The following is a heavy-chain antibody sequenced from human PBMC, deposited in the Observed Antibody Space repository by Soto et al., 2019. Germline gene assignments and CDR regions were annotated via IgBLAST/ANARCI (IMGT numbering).Heavy chain of an antibody. J-gene: IGHJ4*02. CDR1: GGTFSSYA. V-gene: IGHV1-69*01. Sequence: QVQLVQSGAEVKKPGSSVKVSCKASGGTFSSYAISWVRQAPGQGLEWMGGIIPIFGTANYAQKFQGRVTNTGEEFKSTALKELSRLETGDPGGDFWGGRPDHRGQGTLVTGSS. CDR2: IIPIFGTA. CDR3: GGRPDH. D-gene: IGHD1-26*01.